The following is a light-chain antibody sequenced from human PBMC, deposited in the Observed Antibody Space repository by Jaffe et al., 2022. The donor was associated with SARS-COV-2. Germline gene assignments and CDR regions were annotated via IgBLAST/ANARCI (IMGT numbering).Light chain of an antibody. Sequence: SSELTQDPAVSVALGQTVRITCQGDRLRSYYASWYQQKPGQAPVLVIHGKNSRPSGIPDRFSGSSSGNTASLTITGAQAEDEADYYCNSRDSSGNHLVFGGGTKVTVL. J-gene: IGLJ2*01. CDR2: GKN. V-gene: IGLV3-19*01. CDR1: RLRSYY. CDR3: NSRDSSGNHLV.